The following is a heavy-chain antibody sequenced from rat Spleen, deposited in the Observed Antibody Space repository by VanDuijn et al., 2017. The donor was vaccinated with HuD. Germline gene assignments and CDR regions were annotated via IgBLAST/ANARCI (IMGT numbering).Heavy chain of an antibody. D-gene: IGHD1-2*01. V-gene: IGHV2-30*01. CDR3: ARSDILAAMGHY. CDR1: GFSLTSYN. CDR2: IWTGGST. Sequence: QVQLKESGPGLVQPSQTLSLTCTVSGFSLTSYNVHWVRQSTGKGLEWMGMIWTGGSTDYNSGFKSRLRISRDTSKSQVFLKMDSLQTEDTATYYCARSDILAAMGHYWGQGVMVTVSS. J-gene: IGHJ2*01.